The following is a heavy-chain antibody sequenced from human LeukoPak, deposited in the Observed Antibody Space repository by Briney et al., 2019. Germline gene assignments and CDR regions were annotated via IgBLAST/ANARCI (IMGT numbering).Heavy chain of an antibody. Sequence: PGGSLRLSCAASGFTVSSSYMSWVRQAPGKGLEWVSVIYSGGSTYYADSVKGRFTISRDNSKNTLYLQMNSLRAEDTAVYYCARDIVVVPAARDYWGQGTLVTVSS. CDR3: ARDIVVVPAARDY. D-gene: IGHD2-2*01. J-gene: IGHJ4*02. CDR2: IYSGGST. CDR1: GFTVSSSY. V-gene: IGHV3-66*02.